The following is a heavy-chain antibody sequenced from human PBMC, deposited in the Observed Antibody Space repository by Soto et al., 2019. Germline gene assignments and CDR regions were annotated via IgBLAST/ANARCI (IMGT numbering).Heavy chain of an antibody. CDR3: ARRYSSSLYFDY. Sequence: SETLSLTRTVSGYYLGNGFDWGFIRQPPGKGLAWIRYIYHSGSTNYNPSLKSRVTISVDTSKNQFSLKLSSVTAADTAGYYCARRYSSSLYFDYWGQGTLVTVSS. CDR2: IYHSGST. CDR1: GYYLGNGFD. V-gene: IGHV4-38-2*02. D-gene: IGHD6-6*01. J-gene: IGHJ4*02.